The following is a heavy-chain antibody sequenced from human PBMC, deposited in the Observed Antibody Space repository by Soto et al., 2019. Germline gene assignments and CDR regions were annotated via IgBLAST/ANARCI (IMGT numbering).Heavy chain of an antibody. Sequence: QITLKESGPTLGKPTQTLTLTCTFSGCSLSTSGVGVGWIRQPPGKAMAWLALIYWDDDKRYSPSLKSRLTITKDTSKHQVVLTITNMDPVDTATYYCAHRNAGWFDPWGQGTLVTGSS. CDR3: AHRNAGWFDP. D-gene: IGHD1-1*01. CDR2: IYWDDDK. J-gene: IGHJ5*02. CDR1: GCSLSTSGVG. V-gene: IGHV2-5*02.